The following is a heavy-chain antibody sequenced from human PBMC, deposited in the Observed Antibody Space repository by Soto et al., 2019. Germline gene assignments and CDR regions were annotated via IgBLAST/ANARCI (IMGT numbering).Heavy chain of an antibody. CDR3: AREGSLGSAQALDY. CDR1: GFTFSSYA. Sequence: QVQLVESGGGVVQPGRSLRLSCAASGFTFSSYAMHWVRQAPGKGLEWVAVISYDGSNKYYADSVKGRFTISRDNSKNTLYLQMNSLRAEDTAVYYRAREGSLGSAQALDYWGQGTLVTVSS. V-gene: IGHV3-30-3*01. J-gene: IGHJ4*02. CDR2: ISYDGSNK. D-gene: IGHD2-15*01.